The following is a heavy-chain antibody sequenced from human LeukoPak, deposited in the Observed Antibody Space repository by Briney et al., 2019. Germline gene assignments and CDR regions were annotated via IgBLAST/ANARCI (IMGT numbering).Heavy chain of an antibody. Sequence: ASVEVSCKASGYIFTTYAINWVRQAPGQGLEWMGWINTNTGNPTYAQGFTGRFVFSLDTSVSTAYLQISSLKAEDTALYYCARDREWYPFDYWGQGTLVTVSS. CDR3: ARDREWYPFDY. CDR1: GYIFTTYA. CDR2: INTNTGNP. J-gene: IGHJ4*02. D-gene: IGHD3-3*01. V-gene: IGHV7-4-1*02.